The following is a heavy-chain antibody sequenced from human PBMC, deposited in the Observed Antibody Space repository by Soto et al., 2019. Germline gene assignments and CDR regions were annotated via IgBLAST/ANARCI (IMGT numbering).Heavy chain of an antibody. V-gene: IGHV4-30-4*01. CDR2: IYYSGTT. Sequence: SETLSLTCTVSGVSIRNGDYYWSWIRQTPGKGLEWIGSIYYSGTTYNNTSLRSPVTISVDTSKNQFSLKLTYVTAADTAVYFCARSRGRDYHWYYYGLDVWGKGTKVTVSS. J-gene: IGHJ6*04. D-gene: IGHD1-1*01. CDR1: GVSIRNGDYY. CDR3: ARSRGRDYHWYYYGLDV.